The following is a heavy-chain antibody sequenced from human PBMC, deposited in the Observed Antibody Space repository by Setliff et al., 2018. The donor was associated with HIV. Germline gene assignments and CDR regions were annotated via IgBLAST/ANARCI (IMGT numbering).Heavy chain of an antibody. CDR3: VRPSLGIGGGSIFHN. J-gene: IGHJ4*02. D-gene: IGHD3-3*01. Sequence: PSETLSLTCTVSGDSFSGTSYYWGWIRQPPGKGLEWIGSIHFSGSTWYTQSLKSRVTIWVDTSKNQSSLKVNSVTAADTAVYYCVRPSLGIGGGSIFHNWGQGALVTVSS. V-gene: IGHV4-39*01. CDR2: IHFSGST. CDR1: GDSFSGTSYY.